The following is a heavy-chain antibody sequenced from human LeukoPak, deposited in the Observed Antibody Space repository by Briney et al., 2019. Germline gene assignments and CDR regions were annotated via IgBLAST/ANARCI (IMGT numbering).Heavy chain of an antibody. CDR2: ISSSSSYI. D-gene: IGHD2-15*01. CDR1: GFTFSSYS. V-gene: IGHV3-21*01. J-gene: IGHJ6*02. Sequence: GRSLRLSCAASGFTFSSYSMNWVRQAPGKGLEWVSSISSSSSYIYYADSVKGRFTISRDNAKNSLYLQMNSLRAEDTAVYYCARDLGDILIYGMDVWGQGTTVTVSS. CDR3: ARDLGDILIYGMDV.